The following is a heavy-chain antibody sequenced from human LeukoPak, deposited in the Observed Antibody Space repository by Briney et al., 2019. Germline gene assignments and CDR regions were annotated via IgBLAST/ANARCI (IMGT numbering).Heavy chain of an antibody. CDR3: ARNIVVVPTVTGAFDV. Sequence: SETLSLTCAVSGYSISSGYYWGWIRQPPGKGLEWIGSIYHSGSTYYNPSLKSRVTISVDTSKNQFSLKLSSVTAADKAMYYCARNIVVVPTVTGAFDVWGQGTMVTVSS. CDR1: GYSISSGYY. CDR2: IYHSGST. V-gene: IGHV4-38-2*01. J-gene: IGHJ3*01. D-gene: IGHD2-2*01.